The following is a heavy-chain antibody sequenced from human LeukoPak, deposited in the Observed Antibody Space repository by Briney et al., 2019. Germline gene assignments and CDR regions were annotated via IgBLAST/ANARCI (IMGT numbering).Heavy chain of an antibody. CDR2: IRYDGSNK. Sequence: PGGSLRLSCAASGFTFSSYGMHWVRQAPGKGLEWVAFIRYDGSNKYYADSVKGRFTISRDNSKNALYLQMNSLRAEDTAVYYCAKTYDSSGYLDYYYYYYMDVWGKGTTVTISS. J-gene: IGHJ6*03. V-gene: IGHV3-30*02. CDR1: GFTFSSYG. D-gene: IGHD3-22*01. CDR3: AKTYDSSGYLDYYYYYYMDV.